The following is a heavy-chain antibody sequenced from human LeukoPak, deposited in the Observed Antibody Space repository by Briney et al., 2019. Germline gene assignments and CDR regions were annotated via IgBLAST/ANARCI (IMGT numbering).Heavy chain of an antibody. CDR1: GFTFSSYW. V-gene: IGHV3-7*01. Sequence: GGSLRLSCAASGFTFSSYWMSWVRQAPGKGLEWMANIKQDGSEKYYVDSVKGRFTISRDNAKNSLYLQMNSLRAEDTAVYYCARAHCSISNCKWSWALYYHYMDVWGKGTTVTVSS. J-gene: IGHJ6*03. D-gene: IGHD2-2*01. CDR2: IKQDGSEK. CDR3: ARAHCSISNCKWSWALYYHYMDV.